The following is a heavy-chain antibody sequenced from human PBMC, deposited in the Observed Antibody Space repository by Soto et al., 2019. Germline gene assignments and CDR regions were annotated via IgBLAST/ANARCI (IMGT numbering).Heavy chain of an antibody. CDR2: ISYDGSNK. V-gene: IGHV3-30-3*01. J-gene: IGHJ4*02. D-gene: IGHD1-7*01. CDR3: ARDRYNWNYGGGWFDY. Sequence: QVQLVESGGGVVQPGRSLRLSCAASGFTFSSYAMHWVRQAPGKGLEWVAVISYDGSNKYYADSVKGRFTISRDNSKNTLYLQMNSLRAEDTAVYYCARDRYNWNYGGGWFDYWGQGTLVTVSS. CDR1: GFTFSSYA.